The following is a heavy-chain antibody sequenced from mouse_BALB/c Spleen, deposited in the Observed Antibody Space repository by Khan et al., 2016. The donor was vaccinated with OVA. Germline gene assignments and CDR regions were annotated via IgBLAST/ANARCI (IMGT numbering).Heavy chain of an antibody. J-gene: IGHJ2*01. CDR3: AGGTTYFDY. Sequence: QIQLVQSGPELKKPGETVKISCKASGYTFTNYGMNWVKQAPGKGLKWMGWINTYTGEPTYADDFKGRFAFSLETSASTAYLQLNTLKNEDTATYFCAGGTTYFDYWGQGTTLTVSS. CDR2: INTYTGEP. D-gene: IGHD1-1*01. V-gene: IGHV9-3-1*01. CDR1: GYTFTNYG.